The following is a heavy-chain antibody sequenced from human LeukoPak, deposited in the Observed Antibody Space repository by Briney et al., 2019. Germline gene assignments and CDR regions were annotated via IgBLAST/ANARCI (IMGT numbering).Heavy chain of an antibody. V-gene: IGHV3-74*01. D-gene: IGHD1-26*01. J-gene: IGHJ6*03. CDR2: INSDGSGT. Sequence: GGSLRLSCEASGFTFSKDWIHWVRQAPGKGLVWVSRINSDGSGTSYADSVKDRFSIFRDNARNTLYLQMSSLRAEDTAVFYCARDRSGSQYYLDVWGKGTTVTVSS. CDR3: ARDRSGSQYYLDV. CDR1: GFTFSKDW.